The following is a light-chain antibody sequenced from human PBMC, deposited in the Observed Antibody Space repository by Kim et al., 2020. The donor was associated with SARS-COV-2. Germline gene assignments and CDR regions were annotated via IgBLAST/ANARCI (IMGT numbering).Light chain of an antibody. J-gene: IGKJ5*01. Sequence: DVMMTQSPLSLPVTRGQPASISCRSRQSLVYSDGNTYLNWFQQRPGQSPRRLIYKVSNRDSGVPDRFSGSGSGTDFTLKISRVEAEDVGVYYCMQGIHPITFGQGTRLEIK. CDR3: MQGIHPIT. CDR2: KVS. CDR1: QSLVYSDGNTY. V-gene: IGKV2-30*01.